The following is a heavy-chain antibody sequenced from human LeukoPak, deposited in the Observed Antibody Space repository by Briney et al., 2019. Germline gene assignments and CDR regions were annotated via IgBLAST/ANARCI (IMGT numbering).Heavy chain of an antibody. CDR3: ARSLTPYDNTGYSYYFDY. D-gene: IGHD3-22*01. CDR1: GYTFTKYD. CDR2: IGTDNAKT. V-gene: IGHV1-18*01. Sequence: ASMKVSCKASGYTFTKYDISWVRQAPGQGLEWMGWIGTDNAKTKYAQNLQGRVTMTTDTSTSTAYMELRRLRSDDTAVYYCARSLTPYDNTGYSYYFDYWGQGTLVTVSS. J-gene: IGHJ4*02.